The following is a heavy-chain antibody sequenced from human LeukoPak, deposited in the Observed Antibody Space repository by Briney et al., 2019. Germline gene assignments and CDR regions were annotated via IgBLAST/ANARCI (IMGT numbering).Heavy chain of an antibody. Sequence: PGGSLRLSCAASGFTFSSYAMSWVRQAPGKGPEWVSAISGSGGSTYYADSVKGRFTISRDNSKNTLYLQMNSLRAEDTAVYYCAKLGYCSSTSCLFDYWGQGALVTVSS. V-gene: IGHV3-23*01. J-gene: IGHJ4*02. CDR1: GFTFSSYA. CDR3: AKLGYCSSTSCLFDY. D-gene: IGHD2-2*01. CDR2: ISGSGGST.